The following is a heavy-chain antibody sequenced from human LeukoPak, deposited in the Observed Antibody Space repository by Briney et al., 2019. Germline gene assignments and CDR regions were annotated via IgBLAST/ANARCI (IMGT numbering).Heavy chain of an antibody. Sequence: SETLSLTCAVYGGSFSGYYWSWIRHPPGKGLEWIGEINHSGSTNYNPSLKSRVTISVDTSKNQFSLKLSSVTAADTAVYYCARGLRGGAMVLFDYWGQGTLVTVSS. V-gene: IGHV4-34*01. CDR2: INHSGST. J-gene: IGHJ4*02. D-gene: IGHD5-18*01. CDR1: GGSFSGYY. CDR3: ARGLRGGAMVLFDY.